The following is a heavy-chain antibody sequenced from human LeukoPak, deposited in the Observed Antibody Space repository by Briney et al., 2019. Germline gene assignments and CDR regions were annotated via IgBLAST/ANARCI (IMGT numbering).Heavy chain of an antibody. J-gene: IGHJ5*02. V-gene: IGHV1-69*15. D-gene: IGHD2-2*01. CDR3: AREGGRYCSSTSCYGNWFDP. Sequence: ASVKVSCKASGGTFSSYAISWVRQAPGQGLEWMGRIIPIFGIANYAQKFQGRVTITADESTSTAYMELSSLRSEDTAVYYCAREGGRYCSSTSCYGNWFDPWGQGTLVTVSS. CDR2: IIPIFGIA. CDR1: GGTFSSYA.